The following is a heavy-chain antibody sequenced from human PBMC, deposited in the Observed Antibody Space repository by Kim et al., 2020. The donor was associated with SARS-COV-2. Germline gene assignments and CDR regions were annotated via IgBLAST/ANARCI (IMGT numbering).Heavy chain of an antibody. J-gene: IGHJ4*02. V-gene: IGHV3-23*01. CDR2: ITGSGDST. Sequence: GGSLRLSCAASGFTFSSHAMSWVRQAPGKGLECVSLITGSGDSTYYENSVRGRFTISRDKSKNTVYLQMNSLRTDDTAVYFCANGGRGATAVPDLDHWGQGPLVAVSS. D-gene: IGHD6-13*01. CDR3: ANGGRGATAVPDLDH. CDR1: GFTFSSHA.